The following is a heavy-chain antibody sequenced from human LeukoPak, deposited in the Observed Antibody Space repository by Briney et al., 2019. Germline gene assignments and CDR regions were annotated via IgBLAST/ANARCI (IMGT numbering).Heavy chain of an antibody. CDR3: TRGPTQLWLHNGMDV. D-gene: IGHD5-18*01. CDR2: IRSKAYGETT. CDR1: GFTFGDHA. Sequence: GGSLRLSCTTSGFTFGDHAMSWVRQAPGKGLEWVGFIRSKAYGETTEYAASVKGRFTISRDDSKNIAYLQMNSLKTEDTAVYYCTRGPTQLWLHNGMDVLGQGTTVTVSS. J-gene: IGHJ6*02. V-gene: IGHV3-49*04.